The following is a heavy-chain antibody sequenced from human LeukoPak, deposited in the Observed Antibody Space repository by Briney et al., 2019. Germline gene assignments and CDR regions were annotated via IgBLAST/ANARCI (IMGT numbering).Heavy chain of an antibody. CDR2: IKQDGSEK. D-gene: IGHD3-16*01. Sequence: RPGGSLRLSCAASGFTFSSYWMSWVRQAPGKGLEWVANIKQDGSEKYYVDSVKGRFTISRDNAKNSLYLQMNSLRAEDTAVYYCARDLRGAVSDAFDIWGQGTMVTVSS. CDR3: ARDLRGAVSDAFDI. V-gene: IGHV3-7*01. J-gene: IGHJ3*02. CDR1: GFTFSSYW.